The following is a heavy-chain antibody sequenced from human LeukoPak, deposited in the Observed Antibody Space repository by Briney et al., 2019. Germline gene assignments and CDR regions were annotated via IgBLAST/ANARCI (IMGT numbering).Heavy chain of an antibody. CDR2: INHDGTEE. Sequence: GGSLRLSCAASGFTFNNYWMSWVRQAPGKGLEWVANINHDGTEEYFVDSVKGRFAISRDNAKNSLYLQMNSLRGEDTAVYYCARAGGVGVVDYWGQGTLVIVSS. J-gene: IGHJ4*02. CDR1: GFTFNNYW. V-gene: IGHV3-7*01. CDR3: ARAGGVGVVDY. D-gene: IGHD1-26*01.